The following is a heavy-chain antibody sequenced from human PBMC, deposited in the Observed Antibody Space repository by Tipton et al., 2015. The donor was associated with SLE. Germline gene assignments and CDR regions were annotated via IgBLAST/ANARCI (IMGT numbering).Heavy chain of an antibody. CDR2: IFYTGST. Sequence: TLSLTCTVPDGSIRSTNYYWGWIRQPPGKGLEWIGSIFYTGSTYYNPSLKSRVSFSIDTSKHQFSLKLNSVTAADTAVYYCARTPGGVQGQIGWYFDLWGRGTLVTVSS. V-gene: IGHV4-39*07. CDR3: ARTPGGVQGQIGWYFDL. CDR1: DGSIRSTNYY. D-gene: IGHD3-10*01. J-gene: IGHJ2*01.